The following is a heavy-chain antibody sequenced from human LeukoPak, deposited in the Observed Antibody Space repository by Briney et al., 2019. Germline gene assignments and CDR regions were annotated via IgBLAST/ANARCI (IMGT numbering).Heavy chain of an antibody. V-gene: IGHV4-39*07. CDR2: INHSGST. CDR1: GGSTTSGTYY. D-gene: IGHD6-25*01. CDR3: ARGQTPLIAATDPKSGGGNNFDY. J-gene: IGHJ4*02. Sequence: PSETLSLTCTVSGGSTTSGTYYWSWIRQPPGKGLEWIGEINHSGSTNYNPSLKSRVTISVDTSKNQFSLKLSSVTAADTAVYYCARGQTPLIAATDPKSGGGNNFDYWGQGTLVTVSS.